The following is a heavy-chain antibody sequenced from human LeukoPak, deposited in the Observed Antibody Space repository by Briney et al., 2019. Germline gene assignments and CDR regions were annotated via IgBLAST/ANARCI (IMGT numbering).Heavy chain of an antibody. Sequence: PGGSLRLSCAASGFTFSNCAMSWVRQAPGKGLEWVSAVSDGGDTTYYADSVKGRFTISRDNSKNTVDLEMNSLRAEDTAPYYCVKEVRGKSYGDYWGQGTLVTVSS. D-gene: IGHD5-18*01. CDR2: VSDGGDTT. J-gene: IGHJ4*02. CDR1: GFTFSNCA. CDR3: VKEVRGKSYGDY. V-gene: IGHV3-23*01.